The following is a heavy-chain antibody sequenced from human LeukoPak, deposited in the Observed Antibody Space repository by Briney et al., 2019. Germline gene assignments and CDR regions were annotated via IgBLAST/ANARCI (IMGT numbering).Heavy chain of an antibody. CDR2: IKEDGSEK. Sequence: AGGSLSLSCAASGFTFSNYWMSWVRQAPGKGLEWVANIKEDGSEKYYVDSVKGRFTISRDNARNSLYLQMNSLRAEDTAVYYCASGRQLGYWGQGTPVTVSS. CDR3: ASGRQLGY. J-gene: IGHJ4*02. V-gene: IGHV3-7*01. D-gene: IGHD6-13*01. CDR1: GFTFSNYW.